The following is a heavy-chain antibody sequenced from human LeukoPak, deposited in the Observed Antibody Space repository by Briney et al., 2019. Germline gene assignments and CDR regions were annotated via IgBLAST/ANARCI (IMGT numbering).Heavy chain of an antibody. CDR2: IYYSGST. V-gene: IGHV4-39*07. Sequence: SETLSLTCTVSGGSISSSSYYWGWIRQPPGKGLEWIGSIYYSGSTNYNPSLKSRVTISVDTSKNQFSLKLSSVTAADTAVYYCARGRGRYYYDSSGYYYFGYWGQGTLVTVSS. D-gene: IGHD3-22*01. J-gene: IGHJ4*02. CDR1: GGSISSSSYY. CDR3: ARGRGRYYYDSSGYYYFGY.